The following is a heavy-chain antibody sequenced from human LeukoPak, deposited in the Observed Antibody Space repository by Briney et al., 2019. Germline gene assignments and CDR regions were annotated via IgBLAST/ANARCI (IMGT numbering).Heavy chain of an antibody. V-gene: IGHV5-51*01. CDR3: ARRGEAMDPFDY. CDR1: GYSFTSYW. CDR2: IYHGDSDT. Sequence: GESLQISCKDSGYSFTSYWIGWVRQMPGKGLEWMGIIYHGDSDTRYSPSFQGQVTISADKSINTAYLQWSSLKASDTAIYYCARRGEAMDPFDYWGQGTLVTVSS. D-gene: IGHD5-18*01. J-gene: IGHJ4*02.